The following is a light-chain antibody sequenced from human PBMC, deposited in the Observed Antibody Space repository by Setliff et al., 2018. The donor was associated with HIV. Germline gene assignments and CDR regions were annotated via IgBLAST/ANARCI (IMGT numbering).Light chain of an antibody. CDR1: SSDVGGYSY. CDR3: SSYANTNTLP. Sequence: QSVLTQPASVSGSPGQSITISCTGTSSDVGGYSYVSWYQQHPGKAPKLIIYEVRNRPSGVSNRFSGSKSGNTASLTISGLQAEDEADYYCSSYANTNTLPFGTGTKVTV. J-gene: IGLJ1*01. V-gene: IGLV2-14*01. CDR2: EVR.